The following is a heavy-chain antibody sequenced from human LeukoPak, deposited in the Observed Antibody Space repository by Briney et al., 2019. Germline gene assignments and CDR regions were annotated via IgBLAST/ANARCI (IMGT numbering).Heavy chain of an antibody. Sequence: ASVKVSCKVSGYTLTELSTHWVRQAPGKGLEWMGGFDPEDGETIYAQKFQGRVTMTEDTSTDTAYMELSSLRSEDTAVYYCAIGLVGSGSYIPYGMDVWGQGTTVTVSS. D-gene: IGHD3-10*01. J-gene: IGHJ6*02. CDR2: FDPEDGET. CDR3: AIGLVGSGSYIPYGMDV. V-gene: IGHV1-24*01. CDR1: GYTLTELS.